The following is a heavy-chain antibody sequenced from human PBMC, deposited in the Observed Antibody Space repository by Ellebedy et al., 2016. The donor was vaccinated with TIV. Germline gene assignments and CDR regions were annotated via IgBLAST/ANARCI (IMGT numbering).Heavy chain of an antibody. J-gene: IGHJ3*02. D-gene: IGHD6-19*01. CDR2: IYYSGST. CDR3: ARGSGWPDAFDI. Sequence: SETLSLXXTVSGGSISSYYWSWIRQPPGKGLEWIGYIYYSGSTNYNPSLKSRVTISVDTSKNQFSLKLSSVTAADTAVYYCARGSGWPDAFDIWGQGTMVTVSS. CDR1: GGSISSYY. V-gene: IGHV4-59*01.